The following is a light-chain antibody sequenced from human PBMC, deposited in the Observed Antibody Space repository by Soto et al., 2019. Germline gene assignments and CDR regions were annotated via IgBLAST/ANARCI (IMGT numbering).Light chain of an antibody. Sequence: EIVLTQSPGTLSLSPGERATLSCRASLTVSRSALAWYQQKPGQAPRLLIYGASNRATGIPDRFSGSGSGTDFTLTISRLEPEDFEVYYCQQYGNSPFTFGGGTKVDIK. CDR1: LTVSRSA. CDR3: QQYGNSPFT. V-gene: IGKV3-20*01. J-gene: IGKJ4*01. CDR2: GAS.